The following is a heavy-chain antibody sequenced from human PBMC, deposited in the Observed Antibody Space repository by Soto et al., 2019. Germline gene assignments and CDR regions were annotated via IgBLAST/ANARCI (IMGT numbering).Heavy chain of an antibody. V-gene: IGHV3-23*01. CDR2: ISGSGGST. CDR1: GFTFSSYA. CDR3: AKAAGEGVVSLYYYGMDV. Sequence: GGSLRLSCAASGFTFSSYAMSWVRQAPGKGLEWVSAISGSGGSTYYADSVKGRFTISRDNSKNTLYLQMNSLRAEDTAVYYCAKAAGEGVVSLYYYGMDVWGQGTTVTVSS. D-gene: IGHD3-3*01. J-gene: IGHJ6*02.